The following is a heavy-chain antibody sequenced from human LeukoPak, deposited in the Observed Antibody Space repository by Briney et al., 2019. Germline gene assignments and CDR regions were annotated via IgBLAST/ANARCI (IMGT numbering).Heavy chain of an antibody. CDR3: ARLSAYYYGSYFYYYLDV. CDR1: GFSFSSYW. D-gene: IGHD3-10*01. CDR2: IKQDESER. V-gene: IGHV3-7*01. Sequence: GGALRLSCEASGFSFSSYWMTWVRQPPGKGPEWVANIKQDESERYSVGSVKGRFTISRDNAKNSVYLHMNSRRADDTALYYCARLSAYYYGSYFYYYLDVWGKGTTVTVSS. J-gene: IGHJ6*03.